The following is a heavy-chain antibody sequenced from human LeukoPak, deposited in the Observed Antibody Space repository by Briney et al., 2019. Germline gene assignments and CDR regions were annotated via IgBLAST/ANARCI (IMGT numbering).Heavy chain of an antibody. V-gene: IGHV4-39*01. D-gene: IGHD2-2*01. Sequence: SETLSLTCTVSGGSISSSSYYWGWIRQPPGKGLEWIGSIYYSGSTYYNPSLKSRVTISVDTSKNQFSLKLSSVTAADTAVYYCARRIRYQLLQSAVWFDPWGQGTLVTVSS. CDR1: GGSISSSSYY. CDR3: ARRIRYQLLQSAVWFDP. J-gene: IGHJ5*02. CDR2: IYYSGST.